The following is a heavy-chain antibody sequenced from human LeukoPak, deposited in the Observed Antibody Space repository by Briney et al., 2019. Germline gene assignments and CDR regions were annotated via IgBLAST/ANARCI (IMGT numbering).Heavy chain of an antibody. V-gene: IGHV4-39*01. CDR3: ARRWGRGSSSRPFYY. CDR1: GGSISSSGYY. J-gene: IGHJ4*02. CDR2: IYYSGST. D-gene: IGHD6-6*01. Sequence: SETLSLTCTVSGGSISSSGYYWGWIRQPPGKGLEWIGSIYYSGSTYYNPSLKSRVTISVDTSKNQFSLKLSSVTAADTAVYYCARRWGRGSSSRPFYYWGQGTLVTVSS.